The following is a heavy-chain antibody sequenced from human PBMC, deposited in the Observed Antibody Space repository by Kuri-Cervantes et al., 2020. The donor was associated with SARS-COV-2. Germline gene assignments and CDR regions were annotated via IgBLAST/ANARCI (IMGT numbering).Heavy chain of an antibody. Sequence: GGSLRLSCTASGFTFGDYAMSWFRQAPGKGLEWVGFIRSKAYGGTTEYAASVKGRFTISRDDSKSIAYLQMNSLKTEDTAVYYCTGWRLSYCGGDCYSVEAYWGQGTLVTVSS. J-gene: IGHJ4*02. CDR2: IRSKAYGGTT. V-gene: IGHV3-49*03. CDR3: TGWRLSYCGGDCYSVEAY. CDR1: GFTFGDYA. D-gene: IGHD2-21*01.